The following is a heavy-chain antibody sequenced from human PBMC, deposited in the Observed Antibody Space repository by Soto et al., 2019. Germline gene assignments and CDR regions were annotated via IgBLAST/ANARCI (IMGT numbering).Heavy chain of an antibody. J-gene: IGHJ6*02. CDR1: GGSISSYY. D-gene: IGHD2-2*01. V-gene: IGHV4-59*01. CDR2: IYYSGST. Sequence: ETLSLTCTVSGGSISSYYWSWIRQPPGKGLEWIGYIYYSGSTNYNPSLKSRVTISVDTSKNQFSLKLSSVTAADTAVYYCARGGCISTSCYDDYYYGMDVWGQGTTVTVSS. CDR3: ARGGCISTSCYDDYYYGMDV.